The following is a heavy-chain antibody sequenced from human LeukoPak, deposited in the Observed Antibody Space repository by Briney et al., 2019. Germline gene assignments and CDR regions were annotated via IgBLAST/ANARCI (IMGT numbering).Heavy chain of an antibody. V-gene: IGHV1-69*04. J-gene: IGHJ3*02. Sequence: SVKVSCKASGGTFSSYAISWVRQAPGQGLEWMGRIIPILGIANYAQKFQGRVTITADKSTSTAYMELSSLRSEDTAVYYCARASSGWYFPNAFDIWGQGTMVTVSS. CDR2: IIPILGIA. CDR1: GGTFSSYA. CDR3: ARASSGWYFPNAFDI. D-gene: IGHD6-19*01.